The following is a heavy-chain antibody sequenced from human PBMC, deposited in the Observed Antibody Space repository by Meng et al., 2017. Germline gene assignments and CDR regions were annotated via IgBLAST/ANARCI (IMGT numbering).Heavy chain of an antibody. V-gene: IGHV4-34*01. J-gene: IGHJ4*02. CDR2: INHSGST. Sequence: QVQLQRVGEGLFEPSETLSLTWAGYGGSFSGYYWSWIRQPPGKGLEWIGEINHSGSTNYNPSLKSRVTISVDTSKNQFSLKLSSVTAADTAVYYCARGLGYCSGGSSCWGQGTLVTVSS. D-gene: IGHD2-15*01. CDR3: ARGLGYCSGGSSC. CDR1: GGSFSGYY.